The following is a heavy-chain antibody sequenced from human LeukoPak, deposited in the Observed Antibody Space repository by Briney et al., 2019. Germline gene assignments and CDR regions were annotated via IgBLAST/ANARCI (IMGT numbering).Heavy chain of an antibody. V-gene: IGHV1-69*01. CDR2: IIPSFGTA. D-gene: IGHD2-2*02. CDR1: GGTFSSYA. J-gene: IGHJ4*02. Sequence: ASVKVSCKASGGTFSSYAVGWVRQAPGQGLEWMGGIIPSFGTANYAQRLQGRVTITPDESTSTAYMELSSLRTEDTAVYYCASSPRSTSCYTNLDYWGEGTLVPLSS. CDR3: ASSPRSTSCYTNLDY.